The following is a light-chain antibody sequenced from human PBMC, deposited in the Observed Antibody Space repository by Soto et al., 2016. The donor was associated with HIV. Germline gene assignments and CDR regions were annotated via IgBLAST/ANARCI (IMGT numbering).Light chain of an antibody. CDR2: MIA. V-gene: IGLV3-21*02. J-gene: IGLJ2*01. CDR3: QVWDSTSNHVV. CDR1: NIGSK. Sequence: TCGESNIGSKMFIGTSRSQARPLCWSSMMIATGPSGIPERISGSNSGNTATLTISRVEAGDEADYYCQVWDSTSNHVVFGGGTKLNVL.